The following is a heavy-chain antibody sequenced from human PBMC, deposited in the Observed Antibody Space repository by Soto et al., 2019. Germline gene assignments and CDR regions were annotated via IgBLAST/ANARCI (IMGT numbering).Heavy chain of an antibody. D-gene: IGHD3-22*01. Sequence: PGGSLRLSCAASGFTVSSNYMSWVRQAPGKGLEWVSVIYSGGSTYYADSVKGRFTISRDNSKNTLYLQMNSLRAEDTAVYYCASADYYGRIGYYHESPLFVDWGQATLVSV. CDR1: GFTVSSNY. CDR3: ASADYYGRIGYYHESPLFVD. V-gene: IGHV3-66*01. CDR2: IYSGGST. J-gene: IGHJ4*02.